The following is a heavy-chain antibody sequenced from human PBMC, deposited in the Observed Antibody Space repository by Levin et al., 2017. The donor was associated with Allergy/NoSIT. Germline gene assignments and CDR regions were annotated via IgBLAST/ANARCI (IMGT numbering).Heavy chain of an antibody. CDR2: ISYRGVT. J-gene: IGHJ6*02. D-gene: IGHD5/OR15-5a*01. CDR1: GGSVSSGTYY. Sequence: PSETLSLTCSVSGGSVSSGTYYWSWIRRPPGKGLEWIGYISYRGVTKYNPSLKSRVTISVDTSKNDFSLKVTSVTAADTAVYYCARDRIIVSGGNDYYYGMDVWGQGTTVIVSS. CDR3: ARDRIIVSGGNDYYYGMDV. V-gene: IGHV4-61*03.